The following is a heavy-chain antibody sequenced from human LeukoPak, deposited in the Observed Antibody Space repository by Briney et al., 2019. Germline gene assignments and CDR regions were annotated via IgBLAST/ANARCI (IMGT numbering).Heavy chain of an antibody. J-gene: IGHJ4*02. V-gene: IGHV4-4*07. D-gene: IGHD6-13*01. CDR1: DTSINTYY. CDR2: MYATGTT. CDR3: ARVTGYMTEDYFDY. Sequence: PSETLSLTCTVSDTSINTYYWSWIRQPAGKGLEWIGHMYATGTTNYNPSLKSRVTMSIDTSKNQFSLNLRSVTAADTAVYYCARVTGYMTEDYFDYWGQGTLITVSS.